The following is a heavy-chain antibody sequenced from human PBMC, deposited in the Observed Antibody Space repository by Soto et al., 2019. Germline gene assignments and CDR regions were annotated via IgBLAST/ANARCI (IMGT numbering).Heavy chain of an antibody. D-gene: IGHD1-1*01. CDR2: ISYEGSNT. CDR3: ARVTPGNNLYYFSGMDV. CDR1: GFTFGTYA. J-gene: IGHJ6*02. Sequence: PGGSLRLSCVASGFTFGTYAIHWVRQAPGKGLQWVALISYEGSNTYYADSVKGRFTVSRDNSKSTLYLRMNSLRPEDTGVYYCARVTPGNNLYYFSGMDVWGQGTSVTVSS. V-gene: IGHV3-30-3*01.